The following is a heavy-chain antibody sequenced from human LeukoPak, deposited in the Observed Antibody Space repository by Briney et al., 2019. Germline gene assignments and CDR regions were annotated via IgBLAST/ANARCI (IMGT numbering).Heavy chain of an antibody. CDR1: GFTFSSYW. J-gene: IGHJ4*02. CDR3: ANTILTGAL. CDR2: INSDGSST. V-gene: IGHV3-74*01. D-gene: IGHD2-2*02. Sequence: PGGSLRLSCAASGFTFSSYWMHWVRQAPGKGLLWVSRINSDGSSTSYADSVKGRFTISRDNAKNSLYLQMNSLRAEDTAVYYCANTILTGALWGQGTLVTVSS.